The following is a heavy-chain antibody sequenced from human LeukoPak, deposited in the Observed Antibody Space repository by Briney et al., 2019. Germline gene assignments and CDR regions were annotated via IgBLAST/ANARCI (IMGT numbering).Heavy chain of an antibody. V-gene: IGHV4-59*01. CDR1: GGSISSYY. Sequence: SSETLSLTCTVSGGSISSYYWSWIRQPPGKGLEWIGYIYNSGSTNYSPSLQSRATISVDTSKNQFSLKPSSVTAADTAVYYCARVVPMTGNVDYWGQGTLVTVS. CDR3: ARVVPMTGNVDY. D-gene: IGHD3-22*01. J-gene: IGHJ4*02. CDR2: IYNSGST.